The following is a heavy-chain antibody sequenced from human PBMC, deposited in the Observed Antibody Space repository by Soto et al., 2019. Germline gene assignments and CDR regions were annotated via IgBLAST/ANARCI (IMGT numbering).Heavy chain of an antibody. Sequence: GGSLRLSCAASGFTFSSSVMHWVRQAPGKGLEWVAALSYDGSNKNYADSVKGRFTISRDNSKSTLYLQMNSLTIEDTAVYYCVRDGPRITIYGYGDYWCQGTLVTVSS. J-gene: IGHJ4*02. CDR2: LSYDGSNK. CDR3: VRDGPRITIYGYGDY. V-gene: IGHV3-30*04. D-gene: IGHD3-3*01. CDR1: GFTFSSSV.